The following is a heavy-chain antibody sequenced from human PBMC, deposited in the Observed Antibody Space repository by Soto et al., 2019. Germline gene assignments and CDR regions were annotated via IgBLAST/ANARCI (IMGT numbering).Heavy chain of an antibody. CDR2: TYYRSKWYD. CDR1: GDSVSSNTVA. CDR3: ARGWFGHQVPWFDS. Sequence: SQTLSLTCAISGDSVSSNTVAWNWIRQSPSRGLEWLGRTYYRSKWYDDYAESVKSRITINPDTSKNQFSLHLNSVTLEDTAVYFCARGWFGHQVPWFDSWGQGTLVTVSS. V-gene: IGHV6-1*01. J-gene: IGHJ5*01. D-gene: IGHD3-16*01.